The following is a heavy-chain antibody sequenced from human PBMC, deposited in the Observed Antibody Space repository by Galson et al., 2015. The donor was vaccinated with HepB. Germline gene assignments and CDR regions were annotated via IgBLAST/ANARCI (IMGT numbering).Heavy chain of an antibody. V-gene: IGHV1-46*01. CDR1: GYTFTSYY. D-gene: IGHD6-13*01. CDR2: INPSGGST. CDR3: ARDNSSSWYLPYGMDV. J-gene: IGHJ6*02. Sequence: SVKVSCKASGYTFTSYYMHWVRQAPGQGLEWMGIINPSGGSTSYAQKFQGRVTMTRDTSTSTVYMELSSLRSEDTAVYYCARDNSSSWYLPYGMDVWGQGTTVTVSS.